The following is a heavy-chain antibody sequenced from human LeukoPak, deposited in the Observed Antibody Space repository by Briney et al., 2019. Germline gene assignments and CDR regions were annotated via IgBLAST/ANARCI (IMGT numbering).Heavy chain of an antibody. CDR2: IYYSGST. D-gene: IGHD3-3*01. CDR1: GGSISSSSYY. V-gene: IGHV4-39*01. CDR3: GGGEDFWSGYSAFDI. J-gene: IGHJ3*02. Sequence: PSQTLSLTCTVSGGSISSSSYYWGWIRQPPGKGLEWIGSIYYSGSTYYNPSLKSRVTISVDTSKNQFSLKLSSVTAADTAVYYCGGGEDFWSGYSAFDIWGQGTMVTVSS.